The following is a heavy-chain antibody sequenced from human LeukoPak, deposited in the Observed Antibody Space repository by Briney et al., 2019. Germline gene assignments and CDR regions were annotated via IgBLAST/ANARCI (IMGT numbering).Heavy chain of an antibody. Sequence: GASVKVSCKVYGDTLTELSTHWVRQAPGKGLEWMGGFDPEHGVAIYAQTFQGRITMTEDTSTDTAYMELSSLTSDDTAVYYCAAEGQRLLGYWGQGTLVTVSS. V-gene: IGHV1-24*01. D-gene: IGHD3-10*01. CDR1: GDTLTELS. CDR2: FDPEHGVA. CDR3: AAEGQRLLGY. J-gene: IGHJ4*02.